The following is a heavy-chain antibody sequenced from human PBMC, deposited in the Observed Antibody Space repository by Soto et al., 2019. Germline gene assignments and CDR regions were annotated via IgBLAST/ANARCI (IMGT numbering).Heavy chain of an antibody. CDR3: ARDRCSSTSCYKAGGGWFDP. V-gene: IGHV4-4*02. CDR2: IYHSGST. D-gene: IGHD2-2*02. Sequence: SETLSLTCAVSGGSISSSNWWSWVRQPPGKGLEWIGEIYHSGSTNYNPSLKSRVTISVDKSKNQFSLELSSVTAADTAVYYCARDRCSSTSCYKAGGGWFDPWGQGTLVTVSS. CDR1: GGSISSSNW. J-gene: IGHJ5*02.